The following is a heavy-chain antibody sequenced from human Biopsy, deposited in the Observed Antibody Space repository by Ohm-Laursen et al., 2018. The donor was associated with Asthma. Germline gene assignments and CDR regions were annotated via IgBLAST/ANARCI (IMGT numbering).Heavy chain of an antibody. CDR3: ARGPAWQQLDN. CDR2: INSDGSST. Sequence: SLRLSCAAPGFTFSSYWMHWVRQAPGKGLVGVSRINSDGSSTSYADSVKGRFTISRDNAKNTLYLEMNSLRAEDTAVYYCARGPAWQQLDNWGQGTLVTVSS. D-gene: IGHD6-13*01. J-gene: IGHJ4*02. CDR1: GFTFSSYW. V-gene: IGHV3-74*01.